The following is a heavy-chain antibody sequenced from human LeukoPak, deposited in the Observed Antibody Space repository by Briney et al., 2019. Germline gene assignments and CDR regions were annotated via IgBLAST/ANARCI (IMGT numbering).Heavy chain of an antibody. CDR3: ARNRGSAPYNWFDP. J-gene: IGHJ5*02. D-gene: IGHD3-10*01. Sequence: IPSETLSLTCAVSGYSISSGYYWGWIRQPPGKGLEWIGSIYHSGSTYYNPSLESRVTISVDTSKNQFSLKLSSVTAADTAVYYCARNRGSAPYNWFDPWGQGTLVTVSS. CDR1: GYSISSGYY. V-gene: IGHV4-38-2*01. CDR2: IYHSGST.